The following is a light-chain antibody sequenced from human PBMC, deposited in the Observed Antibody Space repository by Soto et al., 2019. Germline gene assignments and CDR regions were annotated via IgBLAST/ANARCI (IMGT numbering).Light chain of an antibody. J-gene: IGKJ4*01. V-gene: IGKV3D-15*01. CDR1: QSVSSSY. CDR3: QQYHHWPPLT. CDR2: GAS. Sequence: IGLTQSPSTPSLSPGERPTLSCRASQSVSSSYLAWYQQKPGRTPRLLIYGASTRATGIPARFSGSGSGTEFTLTISSLQSEDSAIYYCQQYHHWPPLTFGGGTKVDIK.